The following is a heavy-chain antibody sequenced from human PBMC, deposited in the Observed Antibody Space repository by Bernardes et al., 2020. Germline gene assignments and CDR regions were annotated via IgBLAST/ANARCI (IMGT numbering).Heavy chain of an antibody. Sequence: ASVKVSCKASGYTFTSYDINWVRQATGQGLEWVGWMSPNSGNVGYAQKFQGRVTMTRDTSISTAYMELSSLRSEDTAVYYCARDYGVNSGWFDPWGQGTLVTVSS. D-gene: IGHD3-16*01. CDR1: GYTFTSYD. CDR2: MSPNSGNV. J-gene: IGHJ5*02. V-gene: IGHV1-8*01. CDR3: ARDYGVNSGWFDP.